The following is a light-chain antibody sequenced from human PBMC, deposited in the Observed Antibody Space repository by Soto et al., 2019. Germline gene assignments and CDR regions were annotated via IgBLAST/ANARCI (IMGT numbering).Light chain of an antibody. V-gene: IGKV3D-20*02. J-gene: IGKJ5*01. CDR1: QIVGITY. CDR3: QQSNIWPPVN. CDR2: GVS. Sequence: EIVLTHSPGTLSLSPLERATLSFSSSQIVGITYLAWFQQKAGQAPRLLIYGVSTRATGIPDRFSGSGSGTDSTLTISSLEPEDFAVYYCQQSNIWPPVNFGQGTRLEIK.